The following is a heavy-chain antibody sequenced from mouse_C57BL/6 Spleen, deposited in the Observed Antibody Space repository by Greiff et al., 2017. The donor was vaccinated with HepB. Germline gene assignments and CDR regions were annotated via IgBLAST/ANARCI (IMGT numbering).Heavy chain of an antibody. CDR2: IYPRSGNT. J-gene: IGHJ3*01. Sequence: VKLVESGAELARPGASVKLSCKASGYTFTSYGISWVKQRTGQGLEWIGEIYPRSGNTYYNEKFKGKATLTADKSSSTAYMELRSLTSEDSAVYFCAREDGGYDGAWFAYWGQGTLVTVSA. CDR3: AREDGGYDGAWFAY. V-gene: IGHV1-81*01. CDR1: GYTFTSYG. D-gene: IGHD2-2*01.